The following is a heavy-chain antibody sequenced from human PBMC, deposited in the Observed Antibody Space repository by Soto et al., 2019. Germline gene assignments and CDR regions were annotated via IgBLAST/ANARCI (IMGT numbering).Heavy chain of an antibody. CDR1: GYTFTIYA. Sequence: QVQLVQSGAEEKKPGASVKVSCKASGYTFTIYAMHWVRQAPGQRREWMGWINAGNGNTKYSQKFQGRVTITRDTSASTAYLALSSLRSEDTAVYYCARSIVGVTALDYWGQGTLVTVSS. D-gene: IGHD2-21*02. J-gene: IGHJ4*02. CDR3: ARSIVGVTALDY. CDR2: INAGNGNT. V-gene: IGHV1-3*05.